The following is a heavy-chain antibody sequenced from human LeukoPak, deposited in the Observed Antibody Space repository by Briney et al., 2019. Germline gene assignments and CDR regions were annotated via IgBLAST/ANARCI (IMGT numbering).Heavy chain of an antibody. CDR2: VDPEDDER. J-gene: IGHJ4*02. Sequence: ASVKVSCKVSGQPLSELSIHWLRQAPGYGLEWIGGVDPEDDERIYAQNFQGRVTMTEDTSIDTAYMDLSSLTSEDTAVYYCTTGFTAMAVDYFDYWGQGTLVTVSS. V-gene: IGHV1-24*01. D-gene: IGHD5-18*01. CDR3: TTGFTAMAVDYFDY. CDR1: GQPLSELS.